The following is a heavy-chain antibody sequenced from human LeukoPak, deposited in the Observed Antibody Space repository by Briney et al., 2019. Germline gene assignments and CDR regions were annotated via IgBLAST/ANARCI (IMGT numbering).Heavy chain of an antibody. V-gene: IGHV3-23*01. CDR3: AKDQTPYY. CDR1: GFTFSSYT. J-gene: IGHJ4*02. Sequence: GGSLRLSCIASGFTFSSYTMTWVRQAPGKGLEWVSGISGSGDSTYYADSVKGRFTISRDNSKNTLHLQMNSLRAEDTAVYYCAKDQTPYYWGQGTLVTVSS. CDR2: ISGSGDST.